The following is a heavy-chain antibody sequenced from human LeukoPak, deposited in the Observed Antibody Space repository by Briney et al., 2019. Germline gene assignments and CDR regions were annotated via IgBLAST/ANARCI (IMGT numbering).Heavy chain of an antibody. J-gene: IGHJ4*02. D-gene: IGHD1-26*01. Sequence: SETLSLTCTVSNGSIISYHCSWVRQPPGKWLEWIGYILTRGTTTYNPSLKSRLTISLDTSKKQFTLKLSSVTAADTAVCYCARLRVSGSYLYYFDYWGQGTLVTVSS. CDR3: ARLRVSGSYLYYFDY. V-gene: IGHV4-4*09. CDR1: NGSIISYH. CDR2: ILTRGTT.